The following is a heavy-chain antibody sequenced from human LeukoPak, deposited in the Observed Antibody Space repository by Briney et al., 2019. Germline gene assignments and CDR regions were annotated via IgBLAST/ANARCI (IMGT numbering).Heavy chain of an antibody. J-gene: IGHJ4*02. CDR2: ISGSGGST. Sequence: GGSLRLSCAASGFTFSSYAMSWVRQAPGKGLVWVSAISGSGGSTYYAGSVKGRFTISRDYSKNTLYLQMNILRAEDTAVYYCAKDFVSSGYFRATTRDYWGQGTLVTVSS. D-gene: IGHD3-22*01. CDR3: AKDFVSSGYFRATTRDY. V-gene: IGHV3-23*01. CDR1: GFTFSSYA.